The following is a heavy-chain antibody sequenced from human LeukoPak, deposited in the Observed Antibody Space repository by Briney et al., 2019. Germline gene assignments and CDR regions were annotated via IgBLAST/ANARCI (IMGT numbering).Heavy chain of an antibody. D-gene: IGHD3-22*01. V-gene: IGHV4-38-2*02. CDR3: ARSGDYYDSSAYYDY. Sequence: SETLSLTCTVSGYSISSGYYWGWIRQPPGKGLEWIGSIYHSGSTYYNPSLKSRVTISVDTSKNQFSLKLSSVTAADTAVYYCARSGDYYDSSAYYDYWGQGTLVTVSS. CDR1: GYSISSGYY. J-gene: IGHJ4*02. CDR2: IYHSGST.